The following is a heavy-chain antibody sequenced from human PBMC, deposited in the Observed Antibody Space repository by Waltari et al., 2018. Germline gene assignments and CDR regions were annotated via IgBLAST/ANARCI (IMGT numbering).Heavy chain of an antibody. V-gene: IGHV4-4*07. Sequence: QVQLQESGPGLVKPSETLSLTCTVSGGSISSYYWSWIRQPAGKGLEWIGRIYTSGSTNYNPSLKSRVTRSVDTSKNQFSLKLSSVTAADTAVYYCARGYGKYQLLSGWFDPWGQGTLVTVSS. D-gene: IGHD2-2*01. J-gene: IGHJ5*02. CDR3: ARGYGKYQLLSGWFDP. CDR1: GGSISSYY. CDR2: IYTSGST.